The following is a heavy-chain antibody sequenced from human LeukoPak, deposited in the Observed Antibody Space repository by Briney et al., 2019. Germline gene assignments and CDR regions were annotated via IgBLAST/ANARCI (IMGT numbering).Heavy chain of an antibody. D-gene: IGHD3-3*01. J-gene: IGHJ4*02. CDR1: GYTFTSYY. Sequence: ASVKVSCKASGYTFTSYYMHWVRQAPGQGLEWMGIINPSGGSTSYAQKFQGRVTMTRDTSTSTVYMELSSLRSEDTAVYYCAIWPRPYYDFWSGYDVFDYWGQGTLVTVSS. V-gene: IGHV1-46*01. CDR3: AIWPRPYYDFWSGYDVFDY. CDR2: INPSGGST.